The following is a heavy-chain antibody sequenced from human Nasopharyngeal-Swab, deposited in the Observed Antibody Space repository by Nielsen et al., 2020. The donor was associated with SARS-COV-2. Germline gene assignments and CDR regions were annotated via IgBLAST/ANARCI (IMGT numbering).Heavy chain of an antibody. CDR1: GYTFITFG. CDR2: ISAYNGNT. D-gene: IGHD4-17*01. V-gene: IGHV1-18*01. Sequence: ASVKVSCKASGYTFITFGITWVRQAPGQGLEWMGWISAYNGNTNYAQKFQDRVTMTTDTSMTTAYMELRGLKTDDTAVYYCARDNESGDYYAYDIWGQGTTVTVSS. J-gene: IGHJ3*02. CDR3: ARDNESGDYYAYDI.